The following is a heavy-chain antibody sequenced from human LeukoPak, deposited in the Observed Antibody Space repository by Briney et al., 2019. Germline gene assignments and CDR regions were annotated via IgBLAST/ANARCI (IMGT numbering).Heavy chain of an antibody. CDR3: ARALHGYDFWSGYYIGYFDY. J-gene: IGHJ4*02. CDR1: GYTFISHS. Sequence: GASVKVSCKASGYTFISHSISWVRRAPGQGLEWMGWISTYNGNTNYAQKFKDRVAVTTDAATSTVYMELRSLTSDDTAVYFCARALHGYDFWSGYYIGYFDYWGQGTLVTVSS. D-gene: IGHD3-3*01. CDR2: ISTYNGNT. V-gene: IGHV1-18*01.